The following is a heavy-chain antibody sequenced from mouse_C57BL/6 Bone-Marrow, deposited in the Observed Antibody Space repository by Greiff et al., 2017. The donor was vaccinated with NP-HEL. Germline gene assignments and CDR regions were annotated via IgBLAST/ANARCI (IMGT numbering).Heavy chain of an antibody. CDR2: ISYDGSN. CDR3: ARVYDGYYGDY. D-gene: IGHD2-3*01. Sequence: EVKLQESGPGLVKPSQSLSLTCSVTGYSITSGYYWNWIRQFPGNKLEWMGYISYDGSNNYNPSLKNRISITRDTSKNQFFLKLNSVTTEDTATYYCARVYDGYYGDYWGQGTSVTVSS. CDR1: GYSITSGYY. V-gene: IGHV3-6*01. J-gene: IGHJ4*01.